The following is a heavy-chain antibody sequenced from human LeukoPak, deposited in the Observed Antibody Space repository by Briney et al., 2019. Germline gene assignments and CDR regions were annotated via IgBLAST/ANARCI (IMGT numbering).Heavy chain of an antibody. V-gene: IGHV3-53*01. Sequence: GGSLRLSCAASGFTVSSNYMSWVRQAPGKGLEWVSVIYSGGGTYYADSVRGRFTISRDKSKNTLALQMNSLRVEDTAVYYCARVIRGGVDYWGQGTLVTVSS. CDR3: ARVIRGGVDY. D-gene: IGHD3-10*01. J-gene: IGHJ4*02. CDR1: GFTVSSNY. CDR2: IYSGGGT.